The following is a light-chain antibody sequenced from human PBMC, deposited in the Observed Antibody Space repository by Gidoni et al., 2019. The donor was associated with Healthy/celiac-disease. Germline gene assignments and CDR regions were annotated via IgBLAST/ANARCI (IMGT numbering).Light chain of an antibody. CDR3: MQALQTQLT. Sequence: DIVMTQSPLSLPVTPGDPASISCRSRQSLLHSTGYNYLDWYLQKPGQSPQLLIYLGSNRAAGVPDRFRGSGSGTDFTRKSSRVDAEDVGVYYCMQALQTQLTFGPGTKVDIK. CDR2: LGS. CDR1: QSLLHSTGYNY. V-gene: IGKV2-28*01. J-gene: IGKJ3*01.